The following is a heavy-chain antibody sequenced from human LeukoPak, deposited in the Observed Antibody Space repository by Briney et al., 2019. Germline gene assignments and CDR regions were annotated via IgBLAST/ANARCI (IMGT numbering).Heavy chain of an antibody. J-gene: IGHJ4*02. CDR3: ARWIQLWSAYYFDY. Sequence: PSETLSLTCTVSGGSTSSYYWSWIRQPPGKGLEWIGYIYYSGSTNYNPSLKSRVTISVDTSKNQFSLKLSSVTAADTAVYYCARWIQLWSAYYFDYWGQGTLVTVSS. V-gene: IGHV4-59*01. D-gene: IGHD5-18*01. CDR2: IYYSGST. CDR1: GGSTSSYY.